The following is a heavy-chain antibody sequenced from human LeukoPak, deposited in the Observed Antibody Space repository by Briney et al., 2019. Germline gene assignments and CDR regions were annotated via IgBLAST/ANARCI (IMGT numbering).Heavy chain of an antibody. Sequence: APVKVSCKSSGFTFTTSAVQWVRQARGQRLEWIGWIVVDSGNTNYAQKFQERVTITRDMSTGTAYMELSSLRSEDTAMYYCAAGSSGWYVDYWGQGTLVTVSS. CDR2: IVVDSGNT. J-gene: IGHJ4*02. D-gene: IGHD6-19*01. V-gene: IGHV1-58*01. CDR1: GFTFTTSA. CDR3: AAGSSGWYVDY.